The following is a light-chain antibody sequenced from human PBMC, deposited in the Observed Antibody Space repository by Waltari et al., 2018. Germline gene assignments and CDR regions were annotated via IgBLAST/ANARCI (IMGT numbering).Light chain of an antibody. V-gene: IGKV3-11*01. Sequence: ELVLTQSPATLYLSPGERATLSCRASQSVGNFLAWYRQKPGQPPRLVIYDGSHRATDPPARFSGSGSGTDFTLTISTLEPEDFAFYYCQQRGNWTPLTFGGGTEVVIK. CDR1: QSVGNF. J-gene: IGKJ4*01. CDR3: QQRGNWTPLT. CDR2: DGS.